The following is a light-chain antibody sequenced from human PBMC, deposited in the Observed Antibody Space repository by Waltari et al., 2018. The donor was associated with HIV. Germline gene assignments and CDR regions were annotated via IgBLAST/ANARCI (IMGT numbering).Light chain of an antibody. CDR2: WAS. Sequence: DIVMTQSPDSLAVSLGERATINCKSSQSVLYNSNNKNYLAWYQQKPGQPPKLLIYWASTRESGVPDRFSGSGSGTEFTLTISSLQAEDVAVYYCQQYYSTPITFGGGTKVEIK. CDR3: QQYYSTPIT. J-gene: IGKJ4*01. V-gene: IGKV4-1*01. CDR1: QSVLYNSNNKNY.